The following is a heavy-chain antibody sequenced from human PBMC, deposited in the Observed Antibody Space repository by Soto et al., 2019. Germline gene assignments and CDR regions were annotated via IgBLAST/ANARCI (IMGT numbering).Heavy chain of an antibody. J-gene: IGHJ5*02. CDR3: AREGYYDSSGYPSHFQYNWFDP. V-gene: IGHV4-30-4*01. CDR1: GGSISSGDYY. D-gene: IGHD3-22*01. Sequence: KPSETLSLTCTVSGGSISSGDYYWSWIRQPPGKGLEWIGYIYYSGSTYYNPSLKSRVTISVDTSKNQFSLKLSSVTAADTAVYYCAREGYYDSSGYPSHFQYNWFDPWGQGTLVTVSS. CDR2: IYYSGST.